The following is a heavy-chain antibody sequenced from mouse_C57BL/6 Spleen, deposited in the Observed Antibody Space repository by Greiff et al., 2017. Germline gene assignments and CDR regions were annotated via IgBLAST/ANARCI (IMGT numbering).Heavy chain of an antibody. J-gene: IGHJ2*01. Sequence: QVQLQQPGAELVMPGASVKLSCKASGYTFTSYWMHWVKQRPGQGLEWIGEIDPSDSYTNYNQKFKGKSTLTVDKSSSTAYMQLSSLTSEDSAVYYCARPLYGYFDYWGQGTTLTVSS. CDR1: GYTFTSYW. CDR3: ARPLYGYFDY. CDR2: IDPSDSYT. D-gene: IGHD1-1*01. V-gene: IGHV1-69*01.